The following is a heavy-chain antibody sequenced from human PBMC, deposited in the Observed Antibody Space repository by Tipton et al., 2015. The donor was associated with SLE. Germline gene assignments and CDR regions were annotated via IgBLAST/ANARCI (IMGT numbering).Heavy chain of an antibody. D-gene: IGHD5-12*01. CDR2: VNNDGSIT. CDR3: ALYGVGATIIDY. Sequence: SLRLSCAASGFTFRNFWMHWVRQAPGKGLVWVSRVNNDGSITHYADSVKGRFTISRDNAKNTLYLQMNSLRAEDTAVYFCALYGVGATIIDYWGQGTLVTVSS. J-gene: IGHJ4*02. CDR1: GFTFRNFW. V-gene: IGHV3-74*01.